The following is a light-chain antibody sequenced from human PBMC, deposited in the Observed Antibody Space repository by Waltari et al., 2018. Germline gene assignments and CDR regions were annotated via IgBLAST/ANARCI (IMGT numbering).Light chain of an antibody. CDR1: QSISSD. CDR2: GTS. J-gene: IGKJ4*01. V-gene: IGKV1-39*01. CDR3: QQSYSTPPT. Sequence: DIQMTQSPSSLSAYVGDRVTITCRASQSISSDLNWYQQKPGKAPKLLISGTSNLHSGVPSGFSGSGSGTDFTLTINSLQPLDSATYYCQQSYSTPPTFGGGTKVEI.